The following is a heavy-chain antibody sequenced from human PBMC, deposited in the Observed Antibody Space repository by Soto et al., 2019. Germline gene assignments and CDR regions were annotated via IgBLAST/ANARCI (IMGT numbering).Heavy chain of an antibody. Sequence: QVKLVQSGAEVKKPGSSVKVSCKASGGTFNSYTFSWVRQAPGQGLEWMGGIVPFSGSANYAQKFQGRVTITADESTSTAYMELSSLRSEDTAMYYCARTYDSRKYVYFDPWGQGTLVTVSS. CDR2: IVPFSGSA. V-gene: IGHV1-69*01. D-gene: IGHD4-4*01. CDR1: GGTFNSYT. J-gene: IGHJ5*02. CDR3: ARTYDSRKYVYFDP.